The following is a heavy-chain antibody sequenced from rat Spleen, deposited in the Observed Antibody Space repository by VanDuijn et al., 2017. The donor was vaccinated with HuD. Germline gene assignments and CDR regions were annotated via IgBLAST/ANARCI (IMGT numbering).Heavy chain of an antibody. CDR2: MWSGGST. CDR1: GFSLTSYN. V-gene: IGHV2-45*01. Sequence: QVQLMESGPGLVQPSETLSLTCTVSGFSLTSYNVHWVRQPPGKGLEWMGVMWSGGSTDYNSALKSRLSISRDTSKSQVFLKMNSLETEDTATYYCARDRGITMMVPLMDAWGQGASVTVSS. D-gene: IGHD1-12*03. J-gene: IGHJ4*01. CDR3: ARDRGITMMVPLMDA.